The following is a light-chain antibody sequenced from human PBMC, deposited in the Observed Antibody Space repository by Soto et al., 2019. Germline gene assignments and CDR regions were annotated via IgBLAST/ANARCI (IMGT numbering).Light chain of an antibody. CDR1: QTVRNN. V-gene: IGKV3-15*01. J-gene: IGKJ1*01. CDR3: QQYNNWLPA. CDR2: GAS. Sequence: EFVLTQSRGTLSLSPGERATLSCRASQTVRNNYLAWYQQKPGQAPRLLIYGASTRATGIPARFSGSGSGTEFTLTISSLQSEDFAVYYCQQYNNWLPAFGQGTKVDIK.